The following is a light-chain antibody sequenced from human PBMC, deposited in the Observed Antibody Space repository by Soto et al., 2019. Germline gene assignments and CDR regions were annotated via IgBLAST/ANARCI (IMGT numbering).Light chain of an antibody. V-gene: IGKV3-20*01. Sequence: EIVFTHSPVCICLSXDGRATLAXXXXQRLSASDIAWYQQKPGQAPKFLIYGVSSRATGIPDRFSGSGSGTDFTLTISRLEPEDFAVYHCQQYGSSPLITFGQGTRLENK. CDR1: QRLSASD. J-gene: IGKJ5*01. CDR3: QQYGSSPLIT. CDR2: GVS.